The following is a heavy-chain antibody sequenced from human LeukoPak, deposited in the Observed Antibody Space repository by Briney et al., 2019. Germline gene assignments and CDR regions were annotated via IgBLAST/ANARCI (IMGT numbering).Heavy chain of an antibody. CDR3: AKDETMVRGGSRPY. CDR2: ISSSSSYI. J-gene: IGHJ4*02. Sequence: GGSLRLSCAASGFTFSSYSMNWVRQAPGKGLEWVSSISSSSSYIYYADSVKGRFTISRDNSKNTLYLHMNSLRAEDAAVYYCAKDETMVRGGSRPYWGQGTLVTVSS. D-gene: IGHD3-10*01. V-gene: IGHV3-21*04. CDR1: GFTFSSYS.